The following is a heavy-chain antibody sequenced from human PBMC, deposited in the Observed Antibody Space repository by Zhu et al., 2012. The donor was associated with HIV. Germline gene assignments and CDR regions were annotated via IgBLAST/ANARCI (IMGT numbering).Heavy chain of an antibody. D-gene: IGHD5-12*01. CDR3: ARGGWLRYIAHDS. J-gene: IGHJ5*01. Sequence: QVQLVESGGGLVKPGGSLRLSCAVSGFDFSDSYMGWIRQPPGKGLEWLSYIDNRGGNTCYADSIQGRFIISRDNAKNSLFLQMKSLRVEDTAVYYCARGGWLRYIAHDSWGQGTLVTVS. CDR1: GFDFSDSY. CDR2: IDNRGGNT. V-gene: IGHV3-11*04.